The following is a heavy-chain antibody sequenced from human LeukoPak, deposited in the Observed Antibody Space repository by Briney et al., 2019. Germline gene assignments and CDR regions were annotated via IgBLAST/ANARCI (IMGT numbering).Heavy chain of an antibody. CDR1: GFTLSNYW. CDR2: VKEDGSEK. CDR3: ARDDSTGYLYFDH. J-gene: IGHJ4*02. Sequence: PGGPLRLSCVASGFTLSNYWMSWVRQATGKGLEWVANVKEDGSEKYYVDSVMGRFTISRDNAKNSLYLQMNSLRAEDTAVYYCARDDSTGYLYFDHWGQGTLVTVSS. V-gene: IGHV3-7*05. D-gene: IGHD3-22*01.